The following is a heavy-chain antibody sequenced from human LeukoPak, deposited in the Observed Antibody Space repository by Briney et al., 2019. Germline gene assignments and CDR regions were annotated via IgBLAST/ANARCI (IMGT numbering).Heavy chain of an antibody. D-gene: IGHD7-27*01. CDR2: ISGSGGST. CDR3: AKIQPSNWEGGY. J-gene: IGHJ4*02. Sequence: GGPLRLSCAASGFTFSSYAMSWVRQAPGKGLGWVSAISGSGGSTYYADSVKGRFTISRDNSKNTLYLQMNSLRAEDTAVYYCAKIQPSNWEGGYWGQGTLVTVSS. V-gene: IGHV3-23*01. CDR1: GFTFSSYA.